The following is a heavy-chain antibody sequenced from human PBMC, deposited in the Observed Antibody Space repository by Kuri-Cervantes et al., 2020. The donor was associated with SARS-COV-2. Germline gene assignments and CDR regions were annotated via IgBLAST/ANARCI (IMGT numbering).Heavy chain of an antibody. J-gene: IGHJ4*02. CDR3: ARLYDSSGYYYPAFDY. CDR2: IYYSGST. CDR1: GGSISSYY. Sequence: GSLRLSCTVSGGSISSYYWSWIRQPPGKGLEWIGYIYYSGSTNYNPSLKSRVTISVDTSKNQFSLKLSSVTAADTAVCYCARLYDSSGYYYPAFDYWGQGTLVTVSS. V-gene: IGHV4-59*01. D-gene: IGHD3-22*01.